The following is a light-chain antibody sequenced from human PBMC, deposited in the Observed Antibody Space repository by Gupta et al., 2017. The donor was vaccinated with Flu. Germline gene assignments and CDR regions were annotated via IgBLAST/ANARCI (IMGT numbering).Light chain of an antibody. CDR2: YDK. Sequence: SYVLTQPPSVSVAPGQTARISCGGDNIGVKNVHWYLQKPGQAPVLVVYYDKDRPSGIPERCSGSNSGDTATLTSSTVEVGDEADYYCQVWDSSSDHEVFGGGTKLTIL. V-gene: IGLV3-21*02. CDR1: NIGVKN. CDR3: QVWDSSSDHEV. J-gene: IGLJ2*01.